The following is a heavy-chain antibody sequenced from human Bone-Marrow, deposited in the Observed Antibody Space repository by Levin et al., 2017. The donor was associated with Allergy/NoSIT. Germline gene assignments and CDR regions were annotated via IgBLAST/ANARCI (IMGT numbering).Heavy chain of an antibody. J-gene: IGHJ4*02. CDR1: GGTFSSYA. V-gene: IGHV1-69*13. D-gene: IGHD3-10*01. CDR3: ARDVGFGELFPFED. CDR2: IIPIFGTA. Sequence: SVKVSCKASGGTFSSYAISWVRQAPGQGLEWMGGIIPIFGTANYAQKFQGRVTITADESTSTAYMELSSLRSEDTAVYYCARDVGFGELFPFEDWGQGTLVTVSS.